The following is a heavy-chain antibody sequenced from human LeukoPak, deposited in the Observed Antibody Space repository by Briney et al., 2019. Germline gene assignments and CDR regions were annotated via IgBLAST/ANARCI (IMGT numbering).Heavy chain of an antibody. Sequence: PSETLSLTCAVYGGSFSGYYWSWIRQPPGKGLEWIGEINHSGSTNYNPSLKSRVTISVDTSKNQFSLKLSSVTAADTAVYYCAKVCDNRDYPQPSQPNLFHPLGQGTLVNVSS. D-gene: IGHD4-17*01. CDR1: GGSFSGYY. V-gene: IGHV4-34*01. CDR2: INHSGST. CDR3: AKVCDNRDYPQPSQPNLFHP. J-gene: IGHJ5*02.